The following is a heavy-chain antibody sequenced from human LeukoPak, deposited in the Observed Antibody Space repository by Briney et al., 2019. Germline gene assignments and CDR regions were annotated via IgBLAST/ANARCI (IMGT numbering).Heavy chain of an antibody. J-gene: IGHJ5*02. V-gene: IGHV4-34*01. CDR1: GGSFSGYY. CDR2: ISHSGST. Sequence: KPSETLSLTCAVYGGSFSGYYWSWIRQPPGKGLEWIGEISHSGSTNYNPSLESRVTISVDTSKNQFSLKLSSVTAADTAVYYCARTPQYSSGWYRYNWLDPWGQGTLVTVSS. D-gene: IGHD6-19*01. CDR3: ARTPQYSSGWYRYNWLDP.